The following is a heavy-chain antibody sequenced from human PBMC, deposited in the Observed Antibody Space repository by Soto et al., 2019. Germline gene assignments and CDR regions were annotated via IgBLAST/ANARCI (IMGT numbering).Heavy chain of an antibody. J-gene: IGHJ6*02. CDR2: ISSSSSTI. V-gene: IGHV3-48*02. CDR1: GFTFSSYS. Sequence: GGSLRLSCAASGFTFSSYSMNWVRQAPGKGLEWVSYISSSSSTIYYADSVKGRFTISRDNAKNSLYLQMNSLRDEDTAVYYCARQTYYDILTGFPYYYGMDVWGQGTTVTVSS. CDR3: ARQTYYDILTGFPYYYGMDV. D-gene: IGHD3-9*01.